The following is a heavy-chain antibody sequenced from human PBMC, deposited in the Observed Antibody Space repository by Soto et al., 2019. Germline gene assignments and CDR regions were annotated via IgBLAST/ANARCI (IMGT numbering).Heavy chain of an antibody. D-gene: IGHD3-10*01. CDR1: GFTFSSYG. CDR2: IWYDGSNK. CDR3: ARDTPMVLFDY. Sequence: VQLVESGGGVVQPGRSLRLSCAASGFTFSSYGMHWVRQAPGKGLEWVAVIWYDGSNKYYADSVKGRFTISRDNSKNTLYLQMNSLRAEDTAVYYCARDTPMVLFDYWGQGTLVTVSS. V-gene: IGHV3-33*01. J-gene: IGHJ4*02.